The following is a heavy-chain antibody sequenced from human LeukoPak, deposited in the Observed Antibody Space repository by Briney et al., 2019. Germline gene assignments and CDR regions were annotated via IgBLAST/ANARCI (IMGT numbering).Heavy chain of an antibody. CDR2: INVYSGGA. D-gene: IGHD2-8*01. CDR1: GYTFTDYF. V-gene: IGHV1-2*02. CDR3: ARDYLGRTNGGSNYFGMDV. J-gene: IGHJ6*02. Sequence: ASVKVSCESYGYTFTDYFLHWVRQAPGQGLEWMGCINVYSGGAHYAKKFQDRVSLTRDTSIDTAFMELSSLTSDATAIYYCARDYLGRTNGGSNYFGMDVWGQGTTVTVSS.